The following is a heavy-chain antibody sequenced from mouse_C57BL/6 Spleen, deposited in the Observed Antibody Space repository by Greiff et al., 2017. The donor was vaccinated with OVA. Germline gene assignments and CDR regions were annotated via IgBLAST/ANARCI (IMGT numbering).Heavy chain of an antibody. Sequence: EVQGVESGGGLVKPGGSLKLSCAASGFTFSDYGMHWVRQAPEKGLEWVAYISSGSSTIYYADTVTGRFTISRDNAKNTLFLQMTSLRSEDTAMYYCARNRGYYAMDYWGQGTSVTVSS. CDR1: GFTFSDYG. J-gene: IGHJ4*01. CDR2: ISSGSSTI. CDR3: ARNRGYYAMDY. V-gene: IGHV5-17*01. D-gene: IGHD3-1*01.